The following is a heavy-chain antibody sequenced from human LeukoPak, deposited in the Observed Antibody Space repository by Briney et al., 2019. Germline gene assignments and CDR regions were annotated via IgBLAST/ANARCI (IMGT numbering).Heavy chain of an antibody. CDR2: IYHSGST. V-gene: IGHV4-30-2*01. Sequence: SETLSLTCTVSGGSISSGGYYWSWIRQPPGKGLEWIGYIYHSGSTYYNPSLKSRVTISVDTSKNQFSLKLSSVTAADTAVYYCARGRQLPNDAFDIWGQGTMVTVSS. CDR1: GGSISSGGYY. D-gene: IGHD2-2*01. J-gene: IGHJ3*02. CDR3: ARGRQLPNDAFDI.